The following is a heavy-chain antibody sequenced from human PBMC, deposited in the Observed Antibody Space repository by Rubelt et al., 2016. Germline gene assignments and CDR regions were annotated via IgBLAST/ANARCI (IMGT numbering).Heavy chain of an antibody. CDR3: ARDIREVGATLYFDY. CDR2: ISASGGTT. D-gene: IGHD1-26*01. Sequence: GKGLEWLSGISASGGTTYYADSVKGRFTISRDNAKNSLYLQMSSLGAEDTAVYYCARDIREVGATLYFDYWGQGTLVTVSS. J-gene: IGHJ4*02. V-gene: IGHV3-23*01.